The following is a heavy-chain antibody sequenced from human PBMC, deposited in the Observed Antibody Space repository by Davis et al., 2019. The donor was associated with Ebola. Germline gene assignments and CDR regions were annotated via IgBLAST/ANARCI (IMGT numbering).Heavy chain of an antibody. CDR1: GFTFSTYA. CDR2: ISGSGDST. J-gene: IGHJ4*02. CDR3: AKGDTGSSTFDS. D-gene: IGHD5-12*01. Sequence: GESLKISCAASGFTFSTYAMTWVRQAPGKGLEWVSVISGSGDSTYYADSVKGRFTISRDNSKNTLYLQMNSLRPEDTAVYYCAKGDTGSSTFDSWGQGTLVTVSS. V-gene: IGHV3-23*01.